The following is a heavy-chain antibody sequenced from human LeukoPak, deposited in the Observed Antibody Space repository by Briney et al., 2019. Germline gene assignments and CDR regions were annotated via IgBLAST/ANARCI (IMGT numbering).Heavy chain of an antibody. V-gene: IGHV3-48*02. CDR2: ISSSSSTI. J-gene: IGHJ4*02. D-gene: IGHD3-16*02. CDR1: GFTFSSYS. Sequence: PGGSLRLSCAASGFTFSSYSMNWVRQAPGKGLEWVSSISSSSSTIYYADSVKGRFTISRDNAKNSLYLQMNSLRDEDTAVYYCARLYVWGSSRTFDYWGQGTLVTVSS. CDR3: ARLYVWGSSRTFDY.